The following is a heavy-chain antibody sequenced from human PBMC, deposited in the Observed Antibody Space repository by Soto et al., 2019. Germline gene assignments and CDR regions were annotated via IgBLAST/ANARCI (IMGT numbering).Heavy chain of an antibody. Sequence: SVKVSCKASGGTFSSYAISWVRQAPGQGLEWMGGIIPIFGTANYAQKFQGRVTITADESTSTAYMELSSLRSEDTAVYYCARDIYYDSSGYYLYYFDYWGQGTLVTVSS. D-gene: IGHD3-22*01. V-gene: IGHV1-69*13. CDR2: IIPIFGTA. CDR1: GGTFSSYA. CDR3: ARDIYYDSSGYYLYYFDY. J-gene: IGHJ4*02.